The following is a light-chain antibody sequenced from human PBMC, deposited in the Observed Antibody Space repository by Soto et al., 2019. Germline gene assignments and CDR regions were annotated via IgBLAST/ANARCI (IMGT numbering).Light chain of an antibody. CDR2: RAS. J-gene: IGKJ5*01. Sequence: EIVMTQSPATVSVSPGDRVTLSCRASQNIDIKLVWYQQKPGQAPRLLIFRASTRATGIPARFSGSGSGTEFTLTISSLQSEDFAIYYCQQYHHWHTITFGHGTRLEIK. CDR3: QQYHHWHTIT. V-gene: IGKV3-15*01. CDR1: QNIDIK.